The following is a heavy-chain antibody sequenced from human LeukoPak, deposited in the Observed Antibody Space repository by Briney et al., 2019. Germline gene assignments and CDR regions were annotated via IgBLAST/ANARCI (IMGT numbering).Heavy chain of an antibody. D-gene: IGHD2-8*01. CDR1: GFTFSSYG. CDR3: AREYCTNGVCLGHFDY. V-gene: IGHV3-33*01. CDR2: IWYDGSNK. Sequence: GGSLRLSCAASGFTFSSYGMHWVRQAPGMGLEWVAVIWYDGSNKYYADSVKGRFTISRDNSKNTLYLQMNSLRAEDTAVYYCAREYCTNGVCLGHFDYWGQGTLVTVSS. J-gene: IGHJ4*02.